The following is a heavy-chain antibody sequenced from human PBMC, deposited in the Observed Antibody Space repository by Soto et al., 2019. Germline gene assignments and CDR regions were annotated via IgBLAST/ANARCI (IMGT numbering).Heavy chain of an antibody. V-gene: IGHV2-5*02. CDR2: IYWDDDK. D-gene: IGHD3-3*01. CDR3: AHRVLRTVFGLVTTTAIYFDF. J-gene: IGHJ4*02. CDR1: GFSLTTSGVG. Sequence: QITLNESGPTQVKPRQTLTLTCTFSGFSLTTSGVGVGWIRQSPGKAPEWLALIYWDDDKRYSPSLKSRLTITKDTSKNQVVLTVADLDPADTATSYCAHRVLRTVFGLVTTTAIYFDFWGQGTPVAVSS.